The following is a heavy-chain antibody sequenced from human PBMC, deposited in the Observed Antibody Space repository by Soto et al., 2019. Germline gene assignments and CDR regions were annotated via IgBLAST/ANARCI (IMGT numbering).Heavy chain of an antibody. CDR1: GFTFSSYA. CDR2: LSGSGGST. CDR3: AKASHSSGSWALFDY. D-gene: IGHD3-22*01. Sequence: PGGSLRLSCAASGFTFSSYAMSWVRQAPWKGLECVSGLSGSGGSTYYADSVKGRFTISRDNSKNTLYLQMNSLRAEDTAVYYCAKASHSSGSWALFDYWGLGTLVTVSS. J-gene: IGHJ4*02. V-gene: IGHV3-23*01.